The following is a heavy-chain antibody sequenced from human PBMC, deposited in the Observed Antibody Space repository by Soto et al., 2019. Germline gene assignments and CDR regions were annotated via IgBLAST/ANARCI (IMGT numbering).Heavy chain of an antibody. CDR3: AKDMCCPGYYDSSGYYSGCGF. D-gene: IGHD3-22*01. J-gene: IGHJ4*02. CDR2: ISYDGSYE. CDR1: GFTFSSYG. Sequence: PGGSLRLSCAAAGFTFSSYGMHGVRQAPGKGLEGGAVISYDGSYEYYADFARGRFAISRDNYKNTLYLQMNSLSAEDTAVYYCAKDMCCPGYYDSSGYYSGCGFWGQGTLVTVSS. V-gene: IGHV3-30*18.